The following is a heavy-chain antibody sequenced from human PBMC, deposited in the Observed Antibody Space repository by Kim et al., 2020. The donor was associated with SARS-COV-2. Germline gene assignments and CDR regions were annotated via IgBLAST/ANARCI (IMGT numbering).Heavy chain of an antibody. D-gene: IGHD7-27*01. CDR3: ARSGDADDY. CDR2: WYN. V-gene: IGHV6-1*01. Sequence: WYNDYAVSVKSRIPINPDTSKNQFSLQLNSVTPEDTAVYYCARSGDADDYWGQGTLVTVSS. J-gene: IGHJ4*02.